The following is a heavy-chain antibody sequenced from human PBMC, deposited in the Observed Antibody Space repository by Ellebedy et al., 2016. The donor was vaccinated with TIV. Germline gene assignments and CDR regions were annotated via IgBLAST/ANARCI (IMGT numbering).Heavy chain of an antibody. D-gene: IGHD2-2*02. V-gene: IGHV3-30-3*01. CDR2: ISYDGSNI. CDR1: GFTFSSYA. CDR3: ARDRAVVPADIWDTFDY. Sequence: GESLKISXAASGFTFSSYAIHWVRQAPGKGLEWVAVISYDGSNIYYADSVKGRFTISRDNSKNTLYLQMNSLRAEDTAVYYCARDRAVVPADIWDTFDYWGQGTLVTVSS. J-gene: IGHJ4*02.